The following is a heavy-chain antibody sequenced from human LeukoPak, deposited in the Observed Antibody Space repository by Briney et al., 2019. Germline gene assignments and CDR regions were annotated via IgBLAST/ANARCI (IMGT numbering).Heavy chain of an antibody. CDR1: GGTFSSYA. CDR3: ARGHVHYYYYYGMDV. V-gene: IGHV1-69*13. Sequence: GASVKVSCKASGGTFSSYAISWVRQAPGQGLEWMGGIISIFGTANYAQKFQGRVTITADESTSTAYMELSSLRSEDTAVYYCARGHVHYYYYYGMDVWGQGTTVTVSS. CDR2: IISIFGTA. J-gene: IGHJ6*02.